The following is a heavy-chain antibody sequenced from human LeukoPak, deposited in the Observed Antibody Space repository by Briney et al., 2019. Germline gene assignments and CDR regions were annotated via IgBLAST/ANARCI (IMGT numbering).Heavy chain of an antibody. CDR3: ARTPSFGSVAFDI. CDR2: INPNSGGR. Sequence: ASVKVSCKASGYTHTDYYIRWVRQAPGQGLEWMGWINPNSGGRNYAQKFQGRVTMTRDTSINTAYVEVSGLRSDDTAVYYCARTPSFGSVAFDIWGQGTMVTVSS. D-gene: IGHD3-10*01. V-gene: IGHV1-2*02. CDR1: GYTHTDYY. J-gene: IGHJ3*02.